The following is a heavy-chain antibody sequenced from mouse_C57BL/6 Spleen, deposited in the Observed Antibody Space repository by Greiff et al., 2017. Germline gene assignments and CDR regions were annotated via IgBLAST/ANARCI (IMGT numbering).Heavy chain of an antibody. Sequence: EVKLQESGPGLVKPSQSLSLTCSVTGYSITSGYYWNWIRQFPGNKLEWMGYISYDGSNNYNPSLKNRISITRDTSKNQFFLKLNSVTTEDTATYYCARGSGTSFDYWGQGTTLTVSS. D-gene: IGHD3-3*01. J-gene: IGHJ2*01. V-gene: IGHV3-6*01. CDR1: GYSITSGYY. CDR3: ARGSGTSFDY. CDR2: ISYDGSN.